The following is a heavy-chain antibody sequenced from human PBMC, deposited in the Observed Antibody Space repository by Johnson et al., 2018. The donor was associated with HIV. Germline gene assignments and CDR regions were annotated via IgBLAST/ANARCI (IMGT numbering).Heavy chain of an antibody. Sequence: VQLVESGGGLVQPGGSLRLSCAASGFTFSSYDMHWVRQATGKGLEWVSAIGTAGDTYYPGSVKGRFTISRENAKNSLYLQMNSLRAEDTAVYYCARARVVGARSSAFDIWGQGTMVTVSS. J-gene: IGHJ3*02. V-gene: IGHV3-13*01. CDR1: GFTFSSYD. CDR3: ARARVVGARSSAFDI. CDR2: IGTAGDT. D-gene: IGHD1-26*01.